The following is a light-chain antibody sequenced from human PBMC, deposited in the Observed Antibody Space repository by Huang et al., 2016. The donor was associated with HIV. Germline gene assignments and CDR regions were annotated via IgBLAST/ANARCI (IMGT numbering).Light chain of an antibody. CDR2: WAS. Sequence: IVMTQSPDSLAVSLGETATINCKSSQSLLFRSNNKNYLAWYQQKPGQPPTLLMSWASTRGSGVPSRFSGGGSGTDFTLTSSSLQAEDVAVYFCQQYFDVPWTFGRGTKVEIK. CDR1: QSLLFRSNNKNY. V-gene: IGKV4-1*01. CDR3: QQYFDVPWT. J-gene: IGKJ1*01.